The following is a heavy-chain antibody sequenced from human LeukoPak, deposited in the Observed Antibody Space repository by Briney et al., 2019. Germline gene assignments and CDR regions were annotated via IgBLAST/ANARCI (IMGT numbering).Heavy chain of an antibody. CDR3: ATGHSYYYNS. CDR2: INGAGSST. J-gene: IGHJ4*02. Sequence: GGSLRLSCAASGFTFSTYWMHWVRQAPGKGLVWVSRINGAGSSTSSADSVKGRFTISRDNAKNTVYLQMNSLRAEDTAVYYCATGHSYYYNSWGQGTLVTVPS. CDR1: GFTFSTYW. V-gene: IGHV3-74*01. D-gene: IGHD5-18*01.